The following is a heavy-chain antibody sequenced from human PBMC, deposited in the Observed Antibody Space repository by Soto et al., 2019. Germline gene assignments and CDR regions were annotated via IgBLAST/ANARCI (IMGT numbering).Heavy chain of an antibody. CDR1: GFTFSNYG. Sequence: QVQLVESGGGMVQPGRSLRLSCAASGFTFSNYGMHWVRQGPGKGLDWVAGIWFDGSNKYYADSVKGRFTISRDNSENMLYLQINGLRAEDTALYYCVRGAYGSSHWGIDHWGQGTLVTVSS. V-gene: IGHV3-33*01. CDR3: VRGAYGSSHWGIDH. CDR2: IWFDGSNK. J-gene: IGHJ4*02. D-gene: IGHD6-13*01.